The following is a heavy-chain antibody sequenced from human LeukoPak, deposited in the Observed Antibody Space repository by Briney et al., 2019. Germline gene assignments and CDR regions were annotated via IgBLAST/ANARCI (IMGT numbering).Heavy chain of an antibody. J-gene: IGHJ5*02. D-gene: IGHD4-17*01. CDR1: GGTFSSYA. Sequence: SVKVSCKASGGTFSSYAISWVRQAPGQGLEWMGRIIPILGIANYAQKFQGRVTITADKSTSTAYMELSSLRSEDTAVYYCASLTTVTSGFDPWGQGTLVTVSS. V-gene: IGHV1-69*04. CDR3: ASLTTVTSGFDP. CDR2: IIPILGIA.